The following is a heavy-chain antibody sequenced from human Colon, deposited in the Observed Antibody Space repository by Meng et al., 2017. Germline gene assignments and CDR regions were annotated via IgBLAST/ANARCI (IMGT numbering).Heavy chain of an antibody. V-gene: IGHV4-59*12. CDR1: GGSISSDY. CDR3: AVWFGELLSGNWFDP. CDR2: IYYSGST. D-gene: IGHD3-10*01. J-gene: IGHJ5*02. Sequence: QVPLAESGPGLVKPSETLSLTCIVFGGSISSDYWSWVRQPPGKGLEWIGSIYYSGSTRTNPSLRSRVTISVDPSKNQFSLKVVSVTAADTAVYYCAVWFGELLSGNWFDPWGQGTLVTVSS.